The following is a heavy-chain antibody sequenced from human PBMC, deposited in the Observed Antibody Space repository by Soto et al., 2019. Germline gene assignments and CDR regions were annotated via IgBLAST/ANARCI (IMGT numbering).Heavy chain of an antibody. CDR2: IYYSGST. J-gene: IGHJ5*02. V-gene: IGHV4-59*01. Sequence: SEALCVSCTFSVGSISVYYWNWIRQPPGKALDWIGYIYYSGSTNYKPSLKSRVTISVDTSKNQFSLRLTSVTAADKAVYYCARGSGHFDPWGKGTLVTVSS. D-gene: IGHD2-15*01. CDR3: ARGSGHFDP. CDR1: VGSISVYY.